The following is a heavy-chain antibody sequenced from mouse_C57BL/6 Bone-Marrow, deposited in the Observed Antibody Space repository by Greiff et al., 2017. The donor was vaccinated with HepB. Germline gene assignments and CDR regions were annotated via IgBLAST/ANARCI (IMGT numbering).Heavy chain of an antibody. D-gene: IGHD1-1*01. CDR1: GFTFSSYA. Sequence: EVMLVESGGGLVKPGGSLKLSCAASGFTFSSYAMSWVRQSPEKRLEWVATISDGGSYTYYPDNVKGRITISRDNAKNNLYLQMSHLKSEDTAMYYCERDDYGSSYEGAMDYWGQGTSVTVSS. V-gene: IGHV5-4*01. CDR3: ERDDYGSSYEGAMDY. CDR2: ISDGGSYT. J-gene: IGHJ4*01.